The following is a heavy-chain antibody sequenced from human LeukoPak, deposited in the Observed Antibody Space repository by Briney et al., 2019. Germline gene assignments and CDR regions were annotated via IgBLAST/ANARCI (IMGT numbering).Heavy chain of an antibody. CDR2: IKQDGSEK. J-gene: IGHJ4*02. Sequence: PGGSLRLSCAASGFTFSGYWMSWVRQAPGKGLEWVANIKQDGSEKYYVGSVGGRFTISRDNAKNSQYLEMNSLRAEDTAVYYCARVITATIYYWGQGTVVTVSS. V-gene: IGHV3-7*01. CDR3: ARVITATIYY. CDR1: GFTFSGYW. D-gene: IGHD1-7*01.